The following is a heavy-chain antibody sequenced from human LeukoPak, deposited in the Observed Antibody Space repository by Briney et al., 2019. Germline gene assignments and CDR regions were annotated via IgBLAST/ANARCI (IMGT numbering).Heavy chain of an antibody. CDR2: TFYSGNT. D-gene: IGHD3-22*01. J-gene: IGHJ4*02. CDR3: ARRYYYDSSGRDPFDC. Sequence: SETLSLTCTVSGGSISSSSFYWGWIRQPPGKGLEWIGTTFYSGNTYYNPSLKSRVSISLDTSKNQFSLKLSSVTAADTAVYYCARRYYYDSSGRDPFDCWGQGTLVTVSS. CDR1: GGSISSSSFY. V-gene: IGHV4-39*01.